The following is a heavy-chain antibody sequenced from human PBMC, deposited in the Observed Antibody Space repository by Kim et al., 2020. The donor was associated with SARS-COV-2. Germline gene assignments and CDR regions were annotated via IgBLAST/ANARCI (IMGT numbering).Heavy chain of an antibody. D-gene: IGHD3-3*01. Sequence: KGRFTISRDNSKNTLYLQMNSLRAEDTAVYYCARYYDFWSGYYDYYGMDVWGQGTTVTVSS. CDR3: ARYYDFWSGYYDYYGMDV. V-gene: IGHV3-30*01. J-gene: IGHJ6*02.